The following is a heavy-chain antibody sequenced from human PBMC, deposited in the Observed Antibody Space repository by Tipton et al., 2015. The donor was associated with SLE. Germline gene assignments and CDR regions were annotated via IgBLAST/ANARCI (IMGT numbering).Heavy chain of an antibody. D-gene: IGHD3-16*01. CDR1: GFTFSSYG. CDR3: ARDLGSSPSTI. V-gene: IGHV3-33*01. CDR2: ICYDGSNK. J-gene: IGHJ3*02. Sequence: SLRLSCAASGFTFSSYGMHWVRQAPGKGLEWVAVICYDGSNKYYADSVKGRFTIPRDNSKNPLYLQMNSLRAEDTAVYYCARDLGSSPSTIWGQGTMVTVSS.